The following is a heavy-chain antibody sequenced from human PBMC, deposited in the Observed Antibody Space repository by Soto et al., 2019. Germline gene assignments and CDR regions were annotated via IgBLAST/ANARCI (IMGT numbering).Heavy chain of an antibody. D-gene: IGHD1-7*01. Sequence: PSQTLSLTCAISGDSVSSNSAAWNWIRQSPSRGLEWLGRTYYRSNWYNDYAVSVKSRITINPDTSKNQFSLQLNSVTPEDTAVYYCARYKMGGHWNLDDFDYWGQGTLVTVSS. CDR1: GDSVSSNSAA. J-gene: IGHJ4*02. CDR2: TYYRSNWYN. CDR3: ARYKMGGHWNLDDFDY. V-gene: IGHV6-1*01.